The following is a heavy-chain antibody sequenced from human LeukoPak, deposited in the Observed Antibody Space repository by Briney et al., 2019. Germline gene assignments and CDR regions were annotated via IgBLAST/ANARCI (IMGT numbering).Heavy chain of an antibody. J-gene: IGHJ4*02. CDR3: ASHYGDYSFFDY. V-gene: IGHV3-7*02. D-gene: IGHD4-17*01. CDR2: IKQNGSEK. Sequence: GGSLRLSCAASGFTFSSYWMSWVRQAPGKGLEWVANIKQNGSEKYYVDSVKGRFTISRDNAKNSLYLQMNSLRAEDTAVYYCASHYGDYSFFDYWGQGTLVTVSS. CDR1: GFTFSSYW.